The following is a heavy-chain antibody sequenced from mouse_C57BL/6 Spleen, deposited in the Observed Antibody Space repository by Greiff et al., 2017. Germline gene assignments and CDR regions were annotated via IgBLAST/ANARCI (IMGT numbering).Heavy chain of an antibody. CDR1: GYTFTSYG. V-gene: IGHV1-81*01. J-gene: IGHJ4*01. CDR3: ARCCYYGSSRRAMDY. D-gene: IGHD1-1*01. Sequence: QVQLQQSGAELARPGASVKLSCKASGYTFTSYGISWVKQRTGQGLEWIGEIYPRSGNTYYNEKFKGKATLTADKSSSTAYMELRSLASEDSAVYFCARCCYYGSSRRAMDYWGQGTSVTVSS. CDR2: IYPRSGNT.